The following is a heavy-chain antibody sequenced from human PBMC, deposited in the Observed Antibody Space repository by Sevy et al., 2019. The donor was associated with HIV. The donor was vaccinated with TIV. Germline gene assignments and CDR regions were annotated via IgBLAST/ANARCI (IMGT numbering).Heavy chain of an antibody. D-gene: IGHD1-26*01. CDR2: ISSSSSSI. CDR3: AGAGVGAKGFDY. J-gene: IGHJ4*02. CDR1: GFTFTTYT. V-gene: IGHV3-48*01. Sequence: GGSLRLSCTASGFTFTTYTMNWVRQAPGKGLEWVAYISSSSSSIFYADSVKGRFTISRDNFKSTLYLQMNILRAEDTAVYYCAGAGVGAKGFDYWGQGTLVTVSS.